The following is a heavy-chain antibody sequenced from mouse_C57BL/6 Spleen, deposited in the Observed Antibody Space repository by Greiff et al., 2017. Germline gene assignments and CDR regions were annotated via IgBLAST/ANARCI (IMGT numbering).Heavy chain of an antibody. CDR2: INPNNGGT. D-gene: IGHD1-1*01. V-gene: IGHV1-22*01. Sequence: VQLKESGPELVKPGASVKMSCKASGYTFTDYNMHWVKQSHGKSLEWIGYINPNNGGTSYNQKFKGKATLTVNKSSSTAYMELRSLTSEDSAVYYCARKITAEGFDYWGQGTTLTVSS. J-gene: IGHJ2*01. CDR1: GYTFTDYN. CDR3: ARKITAEGFDY.